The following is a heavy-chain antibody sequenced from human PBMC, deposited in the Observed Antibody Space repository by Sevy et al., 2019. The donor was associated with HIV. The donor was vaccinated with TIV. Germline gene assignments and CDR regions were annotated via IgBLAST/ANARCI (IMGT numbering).Heavy chain of an antibody. CDR3: ARKRGYSHGPFDY. CDR2: INHSGGT. Sequence: SETLSLTCTVSGGSISTSDSYWSWIRQPPGKGLEWIGYINHSGGTYYNPFLKSRVAMSVDTSEKQFSLRLSFLTAADTAIYYCARKRGYSHGPFDYWGQGALVTVSS. CDR1: GGSISTSDSY. V-gene: IGHV4-30-4*08. J-gene: IGHJ4*02. D-gene: IGHD5-12*01.